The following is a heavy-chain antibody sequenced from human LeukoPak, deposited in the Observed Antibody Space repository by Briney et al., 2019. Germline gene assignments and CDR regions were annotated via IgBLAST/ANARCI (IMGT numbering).Heavy chain of an antibody. Sequence: SETLSLTCAVYGGSFSGYYWSWIRQPPGKGREWIGEINHSGSTNYNPSLKGRVTISVDKSQNQFSLKLSSVTAADTAVYYCARVQIRGYGGPFGYWGQGTLVTVSS. CDR3: ARVQIRGYGGPFGY. CDR1: GGSFSGYY. J-gene: IGHJ4*02. V-gene: IGHV4-34*01. CDR2: INHSGST. D-gene: IGHD4-23*01.